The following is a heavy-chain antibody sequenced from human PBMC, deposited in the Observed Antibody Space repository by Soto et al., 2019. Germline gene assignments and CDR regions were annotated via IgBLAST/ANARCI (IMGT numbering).Heavy chain of an antibody. V-gene: IGHV3-23*01. CDR3: AKVFGSLSRGGTLDY. CDR2: ISGRGDFI. CDR1: GFTFTSYS. J-gene: IGHJ4*02. Sequence: GGSLRLSCAASGFTFTSYSMTWVRQAPGKGLEWVSVISGRGDFIYYAESVKGRFTISRDNSKNTLYLQMNSLRAEDSAVFYCAKVFGSLSRGGTLDYWGQGTLVTVSS. D-gene: IGHD3-10*01.